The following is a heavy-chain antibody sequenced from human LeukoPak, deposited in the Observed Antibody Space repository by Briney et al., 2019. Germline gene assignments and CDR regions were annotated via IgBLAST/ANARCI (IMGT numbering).Heavy chain of an antibody. D-gene: IGHD6-19*01. CDR3: ARRGYSSGWYTWFDP. J-gene: IGHJ5*02. CDR1: GYTFTGYY. V-gene: IGHV1-2*02. CDR2: INPNSGGT. Sequence: ASVKVSCKASGYTFTGYYMHWVRQAPGQGLEWMGWINPNSGGTNYAQKLQGRVTMTTDTSTSTAYMELRSLRSDDTAVYYCARRGYSSGWYTWFDPWGQGTLVTVSS.